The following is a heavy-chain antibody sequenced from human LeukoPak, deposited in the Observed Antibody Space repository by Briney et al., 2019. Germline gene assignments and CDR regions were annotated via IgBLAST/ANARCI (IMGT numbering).Heavy chain of an antibody. D-gene: IGHD3-3*01. Sequence: ASVKVSCKASGYTFTSYDINWVRQATGQGLEWMGWVNPISGNTGYAQKFQGRVTMTRNTSISTAYMELGSLRSEDTAVYYCAREGPGTIFGVVDPWGQGTLVTVSS. CDR3: AREGPGTIFGVVDP. CDR2: VNPISGNT. J-gene: IGHJ5*02. V-gene: IGHV1-8*01. CDR1: GYTFTSYD.